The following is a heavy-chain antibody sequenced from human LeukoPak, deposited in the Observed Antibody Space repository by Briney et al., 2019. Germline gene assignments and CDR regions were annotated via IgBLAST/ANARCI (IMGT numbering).Heavy chain of an antibody. D-gene: IGHD3-10*01. CDR2: ISGSGGST. V-gene: IGHV3-23*01. CDR1: GFTFSSYA. J-gene: IGHJ6*02. CDR3: AKDLWFGESYGMDV. Sequence: QSGGSLRLSCAAPGFTFSSYAMSWVRQAPGKGLEWVSAISGSGGSTYYADSVKGRFTISRDNSKNTLYLQMNSLRAEDTAVYYCAKDLWFGESYGMDVWGQGTTVTVSS.